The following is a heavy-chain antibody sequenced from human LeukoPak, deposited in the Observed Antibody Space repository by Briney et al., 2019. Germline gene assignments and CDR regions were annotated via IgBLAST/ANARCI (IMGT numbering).Heavy chain of an antibody. CDR2: ISAYNGNT. CDR1: GGTFSSYA. Sequence: GASVKVSCKASGGTFSSYAISWVRQAPGQGLEWMGWISAYNGNTNYAQKLQGRVTMTTDTSTSTAYMELRSLRSDDTAVYYCARGDADTATNWFDPWGQGTLVTVSS. D-gene: IGHD5-18*01. J-gene: IGHJ5*02. CDR3: ARGDADTATNWFDP. V-gene: IGHV1-18*01.